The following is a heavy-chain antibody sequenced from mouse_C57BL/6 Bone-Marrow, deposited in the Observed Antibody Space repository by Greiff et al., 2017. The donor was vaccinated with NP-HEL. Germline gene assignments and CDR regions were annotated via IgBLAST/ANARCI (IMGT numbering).Heavy chain of an antibody. J-gene: IGHJ3*01. CDR3: ARGGYDEAGFAY. Sequence: QVHVKQPGAELVMPGASVKLSCKASGYTFTSYWMHWVKQRPGQGLEWIGEIDPSDSYTNYHQKFKGKSTLTVDKSSSTAYMQLSSLTSEDSAVYYCARGGYDEAGFAYWGQGTLVTVSA. CDR1: GYTFTSYW. V-gene: IGHV1-69*01. D-gene: IGHD2-2*01. CDR2: IDPSDSYT.